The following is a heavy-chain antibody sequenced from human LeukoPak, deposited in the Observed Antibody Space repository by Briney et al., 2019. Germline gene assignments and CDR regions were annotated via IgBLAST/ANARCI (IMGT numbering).Heavy chain of an antibody. CDR3: AELGITMIGGV. J-gene: IGHJ6*03. CDR2: IISDGSTR. CDR1: GVTFSSYE. D-gene: IGHD3-10*02. V-gene: IGHV3-48*03. Sequence: GGSLRLSCAASGVTFSSYEMNWGGQAPGKGGVGGSGIISDGSTRSYADSVKGRFTISRDNAQNSLYLQMNRLSAEDPAVYYCAELGITMIGGVWGKGTTVPISS.